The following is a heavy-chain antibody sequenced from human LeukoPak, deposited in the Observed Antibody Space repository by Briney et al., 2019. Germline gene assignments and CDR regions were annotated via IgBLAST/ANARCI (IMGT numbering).Heavy chain of an antibody. J-gene: IGHJ4*02. CDR2: IRYDGSNK. CDR3: AKDLGPVSSGWSPPSH. CDR1: GFTFSSYG. V-gene: IGHV3-30*02. Sequence: GGSLRLSCAASGFTFSSYGMHWVRQAPGKGLEWVAFIRYDGSNKYYADSVKGRFTISRDNSKNTLYLQMNSLRAEDTAVYYCAKDLGPVSSGWSPPSHWGQGTLVTVSS. D-gene: IGHD6-19*01.